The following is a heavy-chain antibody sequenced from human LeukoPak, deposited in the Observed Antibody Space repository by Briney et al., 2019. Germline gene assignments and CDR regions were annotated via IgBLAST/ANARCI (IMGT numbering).Heavy chain of an antibody. J-gene: IGHJ4*02. CDR3: ARGGPRSTSAVDY. CDR1: GFTFSSYW. V-gene: IGHV3-7*01. Sequence: GGSLRLSCAASGFTFSSYWMSWVRQAPGKGLEGVANIKQDGSEKYYVDSVKGRFTISRDNAKNSLYLQMNSLRAEDTAVYYCARGGPRSTSAVDYWGQGTLVTVSS. D-gene: IGHD2-2*01. CDR2: IKQDGSEK.